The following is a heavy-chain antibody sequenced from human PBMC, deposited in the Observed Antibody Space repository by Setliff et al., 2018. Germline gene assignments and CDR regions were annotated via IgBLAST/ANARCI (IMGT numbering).Heavy chain of an antibody. CDR1: GYTFTSYY. D-gene: IGHD5-18*01. J-gene: IGHJ4*02. V-gene: IGHV1-18*04. CDR2: ISAYNGNT. CDR3: AAIGLDTAMITGVLFDF. Sequence: ASVKVSCKASGYTFTSYYMHWVRQAPGQGLEWMGWISAYNGNTNYAQKLQGRVTMTTDTSTSTAYMELSSLRSEDTAVYYCAAIGLDTAMITGVLFDFWGQGTLVTVS.